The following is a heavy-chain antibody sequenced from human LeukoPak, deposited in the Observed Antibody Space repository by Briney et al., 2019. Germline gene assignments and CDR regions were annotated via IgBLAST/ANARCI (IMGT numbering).Heavy chain of an antibody. Sequence: GGSLRLSCAASGFNVSSKYISWVRQAPGKGLEWVSVIYNGGSANYADSVKDRLTISRDNSKNKVYLQMNSLRVEDTAVYYCAREASYSGSWWYFDHWGQGTLVTVSS. V-gene: IGHV3-66*01. CDR3: AREASYSGSWWYFDH. J-gene: IGHJ4*02. D-gene: IGHD6-13*01. CDR2: IYNGGSA. CDR1: GFNVSSKY.